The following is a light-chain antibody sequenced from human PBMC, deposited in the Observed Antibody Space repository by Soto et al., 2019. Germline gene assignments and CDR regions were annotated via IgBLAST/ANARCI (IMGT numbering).Light chain of an antibody. CDR3: QRYEILRT. CDR1: QSGRSNF. Sequence: EIVLTQSPGTRALSPGELATLSCRASQSGRSNFLAWYQQEPGQPHRILSYGASNRATGIPDRFSGSESGTDFTLTITKLEPEDFAMDYCQRYEILRTVGQWTK. V-gene: IGKV3-20*01. J-gene: IGKJ1*01. CDR2: GAS.